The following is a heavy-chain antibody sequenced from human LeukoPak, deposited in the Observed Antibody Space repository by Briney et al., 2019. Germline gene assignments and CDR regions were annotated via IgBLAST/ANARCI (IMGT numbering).Heavy chain of an antibody. Sequence: GGSLRLSCAASGFTFSSYAMSWVRQAPGKGLEWVSAISGSGGSTYYADSVKGRFTISRDNSKNTLYLQMNSLRAEDTAVYYCAKEGPYYDFWSGYPQDSYGMDVWGQGTTVTVSS. D-gene: IGHD3-3*01. CDR1: GFTFSSYA. CDR2: ISGSGGST. CDR3: AKEGPYYDFWSGYPQDSYGMDV. J-gene: IGHJ6*02. V-gene: IGHV3-23*01.